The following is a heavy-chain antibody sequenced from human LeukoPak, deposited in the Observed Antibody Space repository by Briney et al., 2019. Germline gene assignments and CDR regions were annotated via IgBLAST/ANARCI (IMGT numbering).Heavy chain of an antibody. Sequence: PSETLSLTCAVYGGSFSGYYWSWIRQPPGKGLEWIGGINHSGSTNYNPSLKSRVTISVDTPKNQFSLKLSSVTAADTAVYYCARGRAAADYYYYYGMDVWGQGTTVTVSS. CDR3: ARGRAAADYYYYYGMDV. CDR2: INHSGST. J-gene: IGHJ6*02. V-gene: IGHV4-34*01. CDR1: GGSFSGYY. D-gene: IGHD6-13*01.